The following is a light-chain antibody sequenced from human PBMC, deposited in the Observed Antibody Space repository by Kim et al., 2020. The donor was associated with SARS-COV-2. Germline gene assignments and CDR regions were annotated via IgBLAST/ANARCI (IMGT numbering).Light chain of an antibody. J-gene: IGLJ3*02. CDR3: AAWDDSLSRVV. CDR1: SSNIALNS. V-gene: IGLV1-47*01. Sequence: QSVLTQPPSASVTPGQSLTISCSGSSSNIALNSVYWFQQLPGMAPKLLIYSNNRRPSGVPDRFSGSKSGTSASLAISGLRSGDEADYYCAAWDDSLSRVVFGGGTQLTVL. CDR2: SNN.